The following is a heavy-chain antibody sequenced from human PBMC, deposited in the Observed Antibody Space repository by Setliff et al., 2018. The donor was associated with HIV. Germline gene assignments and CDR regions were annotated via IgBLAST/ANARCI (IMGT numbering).Heavy chain of an antibody. Sequence: GASVKVSCKASGYYFTAYYMHWVRQAPGQGLEWMGWINPNTGATQYAQKFQGRVTMIRDTSITTAYMALSRLTSDDTAVYFCARGINWFAPFDYWGQGTLVTVSS. CDR2: INPNTGAT. J-gene: IGHJ4*01. D-gene: IGHD1-1*01. CDR3: ARGINWFAPFDY. CDR1: GYYFTAYY. V-gene: IGHV1-2*02.